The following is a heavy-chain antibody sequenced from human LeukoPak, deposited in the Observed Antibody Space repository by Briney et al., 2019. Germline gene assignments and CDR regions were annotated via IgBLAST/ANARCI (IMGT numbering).Heavy chain of an antibody. D-gene: IGHD3-10*01. V-gene: IGHV4-34*01. CDR2: INHSGST. Sequence: SETLSLTCAVYGGSFSGYYWSWIRQPPGKGLEWIGEINHSGSTNYNPSLKSRVTISVDTSKNQFSLKLSSVTAADTAVYYCAILSPGSYGRFGYWGQGTLVTVSS. CDR1: GGSFSGYY. CDR3: AILSPGSYGRFGY. J-gene: IGHJ4*02.